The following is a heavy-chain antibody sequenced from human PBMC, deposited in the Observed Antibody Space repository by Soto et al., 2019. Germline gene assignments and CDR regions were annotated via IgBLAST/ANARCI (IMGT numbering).Heavy chain of an antibody. D-gene: IGHD1-1*01. CDR3: ARNLYTTTEGFYGMDV. J-gene: IGHJ6*02. Sequence: SETLSLTCTVSGDSISSGVYYWSWIRQHPEKGLEWIGYIFYSGSTYYNPSLKSRVTISIDTSKNQFSLKLSSVTAADTAVYYCARNLYTTTEGFYGMDVWDQGTTVTVSS. V-gene: IGHV4-31*03. CDR1: GDSISSGVYY. CDR2: IFYSGST.